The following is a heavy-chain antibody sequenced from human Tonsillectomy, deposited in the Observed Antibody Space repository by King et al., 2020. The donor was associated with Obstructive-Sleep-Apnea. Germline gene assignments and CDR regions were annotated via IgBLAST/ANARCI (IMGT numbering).Heavy chain of an antibody. V-gene: IGHV5-51*01. CDR2: IYPGDSDT. CDR3: AGRYPLRYFDYVMDV. Sequence: VQLVESGAEVKKPGESLKISCKGSGYSFTSYWIGWVRQMPGKGLEWMGIIYPGDSDTRYSPSFQGQVTISADKSISTAYLQWSSLKASDTAMYYCAGRYPLRYFDYVMDVWGQGTTVTVSS. D-gene: IGHD3-9*01. J-gene: IGHJ6*02. CDR1: GYSFTSYW.